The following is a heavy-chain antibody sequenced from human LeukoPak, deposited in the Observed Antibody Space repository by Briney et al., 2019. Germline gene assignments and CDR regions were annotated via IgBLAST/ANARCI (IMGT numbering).Heavy chain of an antibody. V-gene: IGHV4-59*11. CDR3: ARGGNYYGSSALFDY. Sequence: PSETLSLTCTVSGGSIRSHYWSWIRQPPGKGLQWIGYIYYSGRTNYNPSLKSRVTLSVDTSKNQFSLKLSSVTAADTAVYYCARGGNYYGSSALFDYWGQGTLATVSS. CDR1: GGSIRSHY. J-gene: IGHJ4*02. D-gene: IGHD3-22*01. CDR2: IYYSGRT.